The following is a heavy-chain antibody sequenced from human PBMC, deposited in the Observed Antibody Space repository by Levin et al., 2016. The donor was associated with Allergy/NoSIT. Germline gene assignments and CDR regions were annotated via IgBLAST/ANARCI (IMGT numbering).Heavy chain of an antibody. J-gene: IGHJ4*02. Sequence: GESLKISCSTSGFTFSRYWMNWVRQAPGKGLEWVANIKQDGSEKYYVDSVKGRFTISRDNAKNSLYLQMNSLRAEDTAVYYCARDPYGDPSYYFDYWGQGTLVTVSS. D-gene: IGHD4-17*01. CDR1: GFTFSRYW. CDR3: ARDPYGDPSYYFDY. CDR2: IKQDGSEK. V-gene: IGHV3-7*03.